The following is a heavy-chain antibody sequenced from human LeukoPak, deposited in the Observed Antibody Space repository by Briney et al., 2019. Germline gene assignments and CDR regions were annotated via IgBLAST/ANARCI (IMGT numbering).Heavy chain of an antibody. Sequence: SETLSLTCAVYGGSFSGYYWSWIRQPPGKGLEWIGEINHSGSTNYNPSLKSRVTISVDTSKNQFSLKLSSVTAADTAVYYCASVDTTMGDAFDIWGQGTMVTVSS. CDR3: ASVDTTMGDAFDI. CDR2: INHSGST. CDR1: GGSFSGYY. J-gene: IGHJ3*02. V-gene: IGHV4-34*01. D-gene: IGHD5-18*01.